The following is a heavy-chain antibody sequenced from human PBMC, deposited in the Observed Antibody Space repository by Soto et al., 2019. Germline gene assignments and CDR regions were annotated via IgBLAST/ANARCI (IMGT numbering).Heavy chain of an antibody. CDR2: ISHDENDK. D-gene: IGHD3-10*01. CDR1: GFTFSRSA. V-gene: IGHV3-33*01. Sequence: GGSLRLSCAASGFTFSRSAMHWVRQAPGKGLEWVAVISHDENDKDFADSARGRFTISRDNSKNTMYLQMNSLRGDDTAVYYCARGLDKVAGGAFDIWGQGAMVTVSS. CDR3: ARGLDKVAGGAFDI. J-gene: IGHJ3*02.